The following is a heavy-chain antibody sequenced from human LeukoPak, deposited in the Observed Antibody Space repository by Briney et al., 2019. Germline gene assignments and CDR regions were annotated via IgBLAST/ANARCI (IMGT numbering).Heavy chain of an antibody. CDR3: TREGVYSPDPTSYHRLPFDI. CDR2: IIPTLDVA. Sequence: GASVKVSCKASGDNFSSYVITWVRQAPGQGLEWMGRIIPTLDVANFAQKFMGRVTITADKFTNTAHLELSSLRSEDTAVYFCTREGVYSPDPTSYHRLPFDIWGKGTVVIVSS. J-gene: IGHJ3*02. V-gene: IGHV1-69*04. D-gene: IGHD3-16*02. CDR1: GDNFSSYV.